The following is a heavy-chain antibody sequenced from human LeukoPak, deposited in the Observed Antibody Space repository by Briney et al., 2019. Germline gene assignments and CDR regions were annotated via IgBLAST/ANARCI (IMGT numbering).Heavy chain of an antibody. CDR2: MYTSGST. CDR3: ASTVDCTNGVCYSYEAFHI. CDR1: GGSISSYY. J-gene: IGHJ3*02. D-gene: IGHD2-8*01. Sequence: SETLSLTCTVAGGSISSYYWSWIQQPAGKVEEWIGRMYTSGSTNYHPSLKSRVTMSVDTSKNQFSLKLSSVNAADTAVYYCASTVDCTNGVCYSYEAFHIWGQGTMVTVSS. V-gene: IGHV4-4*07.